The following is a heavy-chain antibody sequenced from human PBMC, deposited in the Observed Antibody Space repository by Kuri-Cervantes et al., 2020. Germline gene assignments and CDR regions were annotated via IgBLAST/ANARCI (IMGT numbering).Heavy chain of an antibody. CDR2: INHSGST. D-gene: IGHD2-2*01. Sequence: SETLSLTCTVSGGSISSTNYYWSWIRQSPGRGLEWIGEINHSGSTNYNPSLKSRVTISVDTSKKQFSLKLTSVTAADTAVYYCARSRPRNRSCSSPSCLASGFFDVWGKGTTVTVSS. J-gene: IGHJ6*04. CDR3: ARSRPRNRSCSSPSCLASGFFDV. CDR1: GGSISSTNYY. V-gene: IGHV4-39*07.